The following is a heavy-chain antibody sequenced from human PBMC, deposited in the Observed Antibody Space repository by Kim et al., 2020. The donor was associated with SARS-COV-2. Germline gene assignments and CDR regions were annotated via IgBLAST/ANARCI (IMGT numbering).Heavy chain of an antibody. CDR1: GFTLNDYY. CDR3: ARDTTTSGTTALYVYGMDV. V-gene: IGHV3-11*01. Sequence: GGSLRLSCAASGFTLNDYYMSWIRQAPGKGLQWLSYISDSGTIINYADPVKGRFTISRDNAKNSLYLQMNSLRADDTAVYYCARDTTTSGTTALYVYGMDVWGQGTTVTVSS. J-gene: IGHJ6*02. D-gene: IGHD1-1*01. CDR2: ISDSGTII.